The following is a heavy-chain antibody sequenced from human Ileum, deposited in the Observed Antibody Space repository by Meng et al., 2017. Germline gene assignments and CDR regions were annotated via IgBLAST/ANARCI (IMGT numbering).Heavy chain of an antibody. CDR3: ARNGAYSADP. V-gene: IGHV4-4*02. CDR1: GASISSGYW. CDR2: IHHGGGT. D-gene: IGHD2-21*01. J-gene: IGHJ5*02. Sequence: QVQLQESGPGLGEPSGTLSLTCAVSGASISSGYWWSWVRQPPGKGLEWIGEIHHGGGTNYNPSLKSRVTISVDKSSNQYTLRLTSVTAADTAMYYCARNGAYSADPWGQGTLVTVSS.